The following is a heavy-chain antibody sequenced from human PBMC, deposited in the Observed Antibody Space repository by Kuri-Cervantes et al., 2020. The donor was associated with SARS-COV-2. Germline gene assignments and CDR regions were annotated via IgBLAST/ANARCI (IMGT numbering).Heavy chain of an antibody. CDR1: GYTFTSYG. CDR3: ARDFWSGYYMSYYFDH. CDR2: ISAYNGNT. Sequence: ASVKVSCKASGYTFTSYGISWVRQAPGQGLEWMGWISAYNGNTNYAQKLQGRVTMTTDTSTSTAYMELRSLRSDDTAVYYCARDFWSGYYMSYYFDHWGQGTLVTVSS. D-gene: IGHD3-3*01. J-gene: IGHJ4*02. V-gene: IGHV1-18*01.